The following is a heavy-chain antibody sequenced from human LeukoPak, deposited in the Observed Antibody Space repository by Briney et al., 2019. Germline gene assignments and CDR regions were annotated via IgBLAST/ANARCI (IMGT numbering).Heavy chain of an antibody. CDR3: ARGGYEYCSSTSCYTGNWFDP. V-gene: IGHV1-8*01. Sequence: ASVTVSCTASGYTFTSYDINWVRQATGQGLEWMGWMNPNSGNTGYAQKFQGRVTMTRNTSISTAYMELSSLRSEDTAVYYCARGGYEYCSSTSCYTGNWFDPWGQGTLVTVSS. CDR2: MNPNSGNT. CDR1: GYTFTSYD. D-gene: IGHD2-2*02. J-gene: IGHJ5*02.